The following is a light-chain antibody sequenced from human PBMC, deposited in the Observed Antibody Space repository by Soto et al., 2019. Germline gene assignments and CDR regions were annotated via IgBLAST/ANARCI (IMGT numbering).Light chain of an antibody. CDR2: EVS. V-gene: IGLV2-8*01. J-gene: IGLJ1*01. CDR1: SSDVGGYNY. CDR3: SSYAGYNNLDV. Sequence: QSALTQPPSASGSPGQSVTISCTGTSSDVGGYNYVSWYQQHPGKAPRLMIYEVSKRPSGVPDRFSGSKSGNTASLTVSGLQAEDEADYYCSSYAGYNNLDVFGTGTKVTVL.